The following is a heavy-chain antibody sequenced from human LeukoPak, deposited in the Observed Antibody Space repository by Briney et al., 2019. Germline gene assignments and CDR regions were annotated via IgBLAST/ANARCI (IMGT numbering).Heavy chain of an antibody. Sequence: SETLSLTCAVSGGSILTTNWWSWVRQPPGKGLEWIGEVHLSGASNYNPSLKSRVTISVDTSKNQFSLKLSSVTAADTAVYYCARAHSSGWYSPKGDYYGMDVWGQGTTVTVSS. CDR1: GGSILTTNW. CDR2: VHLSGAS. J-gene: IGHJ6*02. D-gene: IGHD6-19*01. CDR3: ARAHSSGWYSPKGDYYGMDV. V-gene: IGHV4-4*02.